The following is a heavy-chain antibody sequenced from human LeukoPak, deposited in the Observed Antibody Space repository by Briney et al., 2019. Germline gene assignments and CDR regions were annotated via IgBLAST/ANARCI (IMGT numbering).Heavy chain of an antibody. CDR2: ISSTSSYI. Sequence: GGSLRLSCAASGFIFSDYNMKWVRQAPGKGLEWVSSISSTSSYINYADSVKGRFTISRDHANNSLSLQMNSLRAEDTAVYYCARLYGSGSYPFDYWGQGTLVTVSS. CDR3: ARLYGSGSYPFDY. J-gene: IGHJ4*02. CDR1: GFIFSDYN. D-gene: IGHD3-10*01. V-gene: IGHV3-21*01.